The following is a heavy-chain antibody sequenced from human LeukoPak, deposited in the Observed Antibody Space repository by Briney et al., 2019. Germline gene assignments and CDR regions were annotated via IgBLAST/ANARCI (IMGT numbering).Heavy chain of an antibody. Sequence: GGPLKLSCAASGFTFSSYWMSWVRQAPGKGLEWVANIKQDGSEKYYVDSVKGRFTISRDNAKNSLYLQMNSLRAEDTAVYYCARGGMVRGVITPPFDYWGQGTLVTVSS. CDR2: IKQDGSEK. J-gene: IGHJ4*02. CDR3: ARGGMVRGVITPPFDY. CDR1: GFTFSSYW. D-gene: IGHD3-10*01. V-gene: IGHV3-7*03.